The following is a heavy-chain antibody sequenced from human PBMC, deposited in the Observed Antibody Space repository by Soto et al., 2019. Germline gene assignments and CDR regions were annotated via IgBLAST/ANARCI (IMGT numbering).Heavy chain of an antibody. Sequence: RASVKVSCKASGGTFSSYAISWVRRAPGQGLEWMGGIIPIYGTTNYAQKLQDRVTITADESTSTAYMELSSLTSEDTAVYFCARDLGGCSGGSCRYNWFDPWGQGTRVTVSS. CDR1: GGTFSSYA. D-gene: IGHD2-15*01. CDR3: ARDLGGCSGGSCRYNWFDP. CDR2: IIPIYGTT. J-gene: IGHJ5*02. V-gene: IGHV1-69*13.